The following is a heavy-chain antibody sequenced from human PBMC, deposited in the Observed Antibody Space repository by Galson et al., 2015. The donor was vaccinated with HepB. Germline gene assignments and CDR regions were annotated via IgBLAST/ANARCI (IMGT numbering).Heavy chain of an antibody. D-gene: IGHD3-3*01. V-gene: IGHV1-69*13. Sequence: SVKVSCKASGGTFSNYALSWVRQTPGQGLEWMGGIIPVFGRANYAQKFQGRVTITADEFTTTAYMELRSLRSEDTAVYYCARPFSGEPNLQYFFHWGQGTLVSVSS. CDR2: IIPVFGRA. CDR1: GGTFSNYA. J-gene: IGHJ4*02. CDR3: ARPFSGEPNLQYFFH.